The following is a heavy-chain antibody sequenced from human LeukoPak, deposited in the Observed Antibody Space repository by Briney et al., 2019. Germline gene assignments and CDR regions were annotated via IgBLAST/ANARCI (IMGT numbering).Heavy chain of an antibody. CDR1: GNYW. Sequence: GGSLRLSCAASGNYWMHWVRQAPGKGLVWVSHINSDGSWTSYADSVKGRFTISKDNAKNTEYLQMNNLRAEDTAVYYCVSFYETYWGRGTLVTVSS. CDR3: VSFYETY. V-gene: IGHV3-74*01. J-gene: IGHJ4*02. D-gene: IGHD2/OR15-2a*01. CDR2: INSDGSWT.